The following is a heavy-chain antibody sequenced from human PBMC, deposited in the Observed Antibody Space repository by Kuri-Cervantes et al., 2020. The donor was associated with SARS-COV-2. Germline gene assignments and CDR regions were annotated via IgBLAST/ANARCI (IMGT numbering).Heavy chain of an antibody. CDR2: IKQDGSEK. CDR1: GFTFNSYF. CDR3: ARGYRYNLPYFDY. Sequence: GGSLRLSCAASGFTFNSYFMSWLRQAPGKGLEGVANIKQDGSEKWYVDSVKGRFTISRDNAKNSVYLQMNSLRDEDTAVYYCARGYRYNLPYFDYWGQGTLVTVSS. J-gene: IGHJ4*02. V-gene: IGHV3-7*04. D-gene: IGHD1-1*01.